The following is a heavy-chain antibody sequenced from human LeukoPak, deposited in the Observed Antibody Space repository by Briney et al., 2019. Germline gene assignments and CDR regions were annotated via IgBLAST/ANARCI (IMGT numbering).Heavy chain of an antibody. V-gene: IGHV4-59*01. CDR2: IYYSGNT. Sequence: SETLSLTCTVSGGSISSYYWSWIRQPPGKGLEWIGYIYYSGNTNYNPSLKSRVTISVDTSKNQFSLKLSSVTAADTAVYYCARDLGDYFDYWGQGTLVTVSS. CDR1: GGSISSYY. CDR3: ARDLGDYFDY. J-gene: IGHJ4*02.